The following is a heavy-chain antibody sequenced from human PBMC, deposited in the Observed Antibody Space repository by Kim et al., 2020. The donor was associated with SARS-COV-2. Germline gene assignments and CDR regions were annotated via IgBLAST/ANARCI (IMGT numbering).Heavy chain of an antibody. Sequence: SETLSLTCTVSGGSVSSGSYFWSWIRQPPGKGREWIGYIYYSGNTNYNPSLKSRVTMSVDTSKNQFSLKLRSVTAADTAVYYCARAPNDFWSGYPYYFDFWGQGTLLTVSS. V-gene: IGHV4-61*01. CDR1: GGSVSSGSYF. CDR3: ARAPNDFWSGYPYYFDF. D-gene: IGHD3-3*01. CDR2: IYYSGNT. J-gene: IGHJ4*02.